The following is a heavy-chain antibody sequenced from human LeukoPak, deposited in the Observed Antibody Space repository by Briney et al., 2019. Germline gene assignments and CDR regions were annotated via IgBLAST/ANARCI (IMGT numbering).Heavy chain of an antibody. CDR1: GFTVSSNY. CDR3: VRGSSGTVVRGVSWAWFDP. D-gene: IGHD3-10*01. Sequence: GGSLRLSCAASGFTVSSNYMTWVRQAPGKGLEWVANIKPDGSEKYYVDSAKGRFTISRDNAKNSLYLQMNSLRAEDTAVYYCVRGSSGTVVRGVSWAWFDPWGQGTLVSVSS. J-gene: IGHJ5*02. V-gene: IGHV3-7*05. CDR2: IKPDGSEK.